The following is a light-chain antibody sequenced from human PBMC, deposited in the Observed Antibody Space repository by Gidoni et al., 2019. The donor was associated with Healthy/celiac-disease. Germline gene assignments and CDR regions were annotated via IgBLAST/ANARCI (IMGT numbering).Light chain of an antibody. V-gene: IGLV3-9*01. Sequence: SYELTQLLSVLVALGQTARITCGGNNIGSKNVHWYQTKPGQAHVLVIYRDSNRPSGIPERFSGSNSGNTATLTISRAQAGDEADYYCQVWDSSTVVFGGGTKLTVL. CDR1: NIGSKN. CDR3: QVWDSSTVV. J-gene: IGLJ2*01. CDR2: RDS.